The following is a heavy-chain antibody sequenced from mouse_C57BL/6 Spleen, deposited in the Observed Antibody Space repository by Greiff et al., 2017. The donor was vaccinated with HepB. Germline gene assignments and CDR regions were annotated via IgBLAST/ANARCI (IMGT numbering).Heavy chain of an antibody. J-gene: IGHJ3*01. CDR1: GYAFSSYW. V-gene: IGHV1-80*01. CDR3: ARGGMGLGFAY. CDR2: IYPGDGDT. D-gene: IGHD2-10*02. Sequence: VQLQQSGAELVKPGASVKISCKASGYAFSSYWKNWVKQRPGKGLEWIGQIYPGDGDTNYNGKFKGKATLTADKSSSTAYMQLSSPTSEDSAVYFCARGGMGLGFAYWGQGTLVTVSA.